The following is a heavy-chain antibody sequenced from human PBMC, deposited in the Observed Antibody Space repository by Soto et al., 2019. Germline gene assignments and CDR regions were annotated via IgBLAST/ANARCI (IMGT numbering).Heavy chain of an antibody. V-gene: IGHV4-39*01. D-gene: IGHD3-10*01. CDR2: IYYSGST. CDR1: GGSISSGSYY. Sequence: SETLSLTCTVSGGSISSGSYYWGWIRQPPGKGLEWIGSIYYSGSTYYNPSLKSRVTISVDTSKNQFSLKLSSVTAADTAVYYCARLWFGEYYYYYGMDVWGQGTTVTVTS. J-gene: IGHJ6*02. CDR3: ARLWFGEYYYYYGMDV.